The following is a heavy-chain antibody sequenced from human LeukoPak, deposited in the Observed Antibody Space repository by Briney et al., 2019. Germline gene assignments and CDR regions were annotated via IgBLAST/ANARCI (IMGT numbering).Heavy chain of an antibody. Sequence: ASVKVSCKASGYTFTSYGISWVRQAPGQGLEWMGWISAYNGNTNYAQKLQDRVTMTTDTSTSTAYMELRSLRSDDTAVYYCARGYCSSTSCFRGYWFDPWGQGTLVTVSS. J-gene: IGHJ5*02. CDR3: ARGYCSSTSCFRGYWFDP. CDR2: ISAYNGNT. D-gene: IGHD2-2*01. V-gene: IGHV1-18*04. CDR1: GYTFTSYG.